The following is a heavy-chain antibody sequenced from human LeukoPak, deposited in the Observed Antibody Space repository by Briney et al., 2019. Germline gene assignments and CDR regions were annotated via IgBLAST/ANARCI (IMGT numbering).Heavy chain of an antibody. D-gene: IGHD6-13*01. Sequence: GGSLRLSCASSGFTFSSYSMNWVRQAPGKGPEWVSSISSSSSYIYYADSVKGRFTISRDNAKNSLYLQMNRLRAEDTAVYYCARVGQQLVRPDYWGQGTLVTVSS. CDR3: ARVGQQLVRPDY. CDR1: GFTFSSYS. V-gene: IGHV3-21*01. J-gene: IGHJ4*02. CDR2: ISSSSSYI.